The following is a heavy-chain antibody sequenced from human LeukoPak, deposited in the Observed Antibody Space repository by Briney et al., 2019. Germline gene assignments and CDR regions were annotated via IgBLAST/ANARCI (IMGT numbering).Heavy chain of an antibody. Sequence: GGSLRLSCAASGFTFYSYWMTWVRQAPGKGLEWVANIKQDGSEKYYGDSVKGRFTISRDNAKNSLYLQMNSLRAEDTAVYYCARALYDYGDYGEAYWGRGTLVTVSS. V-gene: IGHV3-7*01. CDR3: ARALYDYGDYGEAY. J-gene: IGHJ4*02. CDR2: IKQDGSEK. CDR1: GFTFYSYW. D-gene: IGHD4-17*01.